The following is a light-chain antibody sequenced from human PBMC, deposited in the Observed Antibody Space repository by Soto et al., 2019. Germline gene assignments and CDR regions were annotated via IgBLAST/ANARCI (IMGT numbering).Light chain of an antibody. CDR2: DAS. J-gene: IGKJ4*01. CDR1: QSVGNNN. Sequence: EIVLTQSPGTLSLSPGERATLSCRASQSVGNNNLAWYQQKPGQAPRFRIYDASSRATGIPDRFSGSGYGTHFTLTISRLEPEDFAVDYCQQYGSTPLTFGGGTKVEIK. V-gene: IGKV3-20*01. CDR3: QQYGSTPLT.